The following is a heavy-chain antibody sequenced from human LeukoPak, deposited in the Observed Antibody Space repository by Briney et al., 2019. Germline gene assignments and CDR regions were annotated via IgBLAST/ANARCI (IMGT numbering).Heavy chain of an antibody. J-gene: IGHJ4*02. CDR3: AREDLRHFDY. Sequence: PGGSLRLSCAASGFTFSNFAVHWVRQAPGKGLEWVAFISYDGSNKYYADSVKGRFTISRDNSKNTLYLQMNSLRPEDTAVYYCAREDLRHFDYWGQGTLVTVSS. V-gene: IGHV3-30*04. CDR1: GFTFSNFA. D-gene: IGHD4-17*01. CDR2: ISYDGSNK.